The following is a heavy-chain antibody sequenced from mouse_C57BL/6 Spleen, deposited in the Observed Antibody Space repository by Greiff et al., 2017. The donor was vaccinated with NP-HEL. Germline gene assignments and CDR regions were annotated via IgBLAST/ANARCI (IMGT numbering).Heavy chain of an antibody. D-gene: IGHD3-3*01. CDR2: ISDGGSYT. CDR1: GFTFSSYA. Sequence: EVKLMESGGGLVKPGGSLKLSCAASGFTFSSYAMSWVRQTPEKRLEWVATISDGGSYTYYPDNVKGRFTISRDNAKNNLYLQMSHLKSEDTAMYYCARIGTIFDYWGQGTTLTVSS. J-gene: IGHJ2*01. CDR3: ARIGTIFDY. V-gene: IGHV5-4*03.